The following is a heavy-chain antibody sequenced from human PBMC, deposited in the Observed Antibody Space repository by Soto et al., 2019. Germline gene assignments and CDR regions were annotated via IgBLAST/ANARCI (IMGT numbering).Heavy chain of an antibody. CDR3: ATLSARPPDY. Sequence: PGGSQILCWEASGCTFSGYAMRWVRQAPGKGLGWVSAISGSGGSTYYADSVKGRFTISRDNSKNTLYLQMNSLRSEYTAVYYCATLSARPPDYWGQGTLVNCSS. CDR1: GCTFSGYA. CDR2: ISGSGGST. D-gene: IGHD6-6*01. J-gene: IGHJ4*02. V-gene: IGHV3-23*01.